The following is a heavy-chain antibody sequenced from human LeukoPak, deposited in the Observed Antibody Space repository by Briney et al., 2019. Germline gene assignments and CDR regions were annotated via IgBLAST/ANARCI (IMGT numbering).Heavy chain of an antibody. D-gene: IGHD3-22*01. CDR1: GGSISAGSYY. V-gene: IGHV4-61*02. Sequence: SETLSLTCTVSGGSISAGSYYWSWIRQPAGKGLEWIGRIYTSGRTDYNASLKSRVTISVDTSKNQFSLKLSSVTAADTAVYYCAREDRYGGRGYYAGGAFDIWGQGTMVTVSS. CDR3: AREDRYGGRGYYAGGAFDI. J-gene: IGHJ3*02. CDR2: IYTSGRT.